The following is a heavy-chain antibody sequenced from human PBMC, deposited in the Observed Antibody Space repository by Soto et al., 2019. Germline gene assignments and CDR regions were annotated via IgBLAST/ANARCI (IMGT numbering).Heavy chain of an antibody. CDR1: GGSISSYY. V-gene: IGHV4-59*01. CDR3: ARGSGLRRDYYYYYMDV. J-gene: IGHJ6*03. CDR2: IYYSGST. D-gene: IGHD3-10*01. Sequence: SETLSLTCTVSGGSISSYYWSWIRQPPGRGLEWIGYIYYSGSTNYNPSLKSRVTISVDTSKNQFSLKLSSVTAADTAVYYCARGSGLRRDYYYYYMDVWGKGTTVTVSS.